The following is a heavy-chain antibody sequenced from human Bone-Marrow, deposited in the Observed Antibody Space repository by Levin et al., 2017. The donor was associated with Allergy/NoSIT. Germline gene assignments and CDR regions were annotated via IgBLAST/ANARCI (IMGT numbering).Heavy chain of an antibody. CDR1: GFSFWTYG. CDR3: ARGGYCSGGTCFPLDK. D-gene: IGHD2-15*01. V-gene: IGHV3-23*01. CDR2: INDGGSDT. J-gene: IGHJ4*02. Sequence: GESLKISCAASGFSFWTYGMTWVRQAPGKGLEWVSSINDGGSDTNYADFVKGRFTISRDNSRDKMYLRMNGLRVEDTAVYYCARGGYCSGGTCFPLDKWGQGTLVTVSS.